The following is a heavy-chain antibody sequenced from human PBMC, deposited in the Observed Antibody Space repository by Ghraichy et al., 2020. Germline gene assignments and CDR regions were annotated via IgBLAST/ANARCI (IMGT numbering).Heavy chain of an antibody. CDR1: GFSFDTYA. J-gene: IGHJ4*02. D-gene: IGHD3-3*01. CDR3: AKDAPGLGFWRGYFDY. CDR2: ISGSGGTT. Sequence: GESLNISCAVSGFSFDTYAMHWVRQAPGKGLEWVSSISGSGGTTYYADSVEGRFTISRDNSKNTLYLQMNSLRAEDTAVYYCAKDAPGLGFWRGYFDYWGLGILVSVSS. V-gene: IGHV3-23*01.